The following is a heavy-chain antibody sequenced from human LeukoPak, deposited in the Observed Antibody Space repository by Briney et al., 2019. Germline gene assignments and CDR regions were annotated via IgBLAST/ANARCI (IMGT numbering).Heavy chain of an antibody. CDR2: ISAYNGNT. CDR3: AGSYDYGDYQPGGFDY. CDR1: GYTFTRCE. V-gene: IGHV1-18*04. D-gene: IGHD4-17*01. Sequence: GASVNVSCKASGYTFTRCEIRWVRQAPGQGLEGMGWISAYNGNTNYAQKLQGRVTMTTDTSTSAAYMELRSLRSDDTAVYYCAGSYDYGDYQPGGFDYWGQGTLVTVSS. J-gene: IGHJ4*02.